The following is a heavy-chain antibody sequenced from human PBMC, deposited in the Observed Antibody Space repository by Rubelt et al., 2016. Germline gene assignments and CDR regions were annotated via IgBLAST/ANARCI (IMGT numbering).Heavy chain of an antibody. Sequence: QVQLVQSGAEVKKPGASVKVSCKASGYTFTSYGISWVRQAPGQGLEWMGWISAGNGNTKYSQKFQGRVTITRDTSASTAYMELSSLRSEDTAVYYCAREGYSSSRVYYYYGMDVWGQGTTVTVSS. V-gene: IGHV1-18*01. CDR1: GYTFTSYG. D-gene: IGHD6-13*01. J-gene: IGHJ6*02. CDR3: AREGYSSSRVYYYYGMDV. CDR2: ISAGNGNT.